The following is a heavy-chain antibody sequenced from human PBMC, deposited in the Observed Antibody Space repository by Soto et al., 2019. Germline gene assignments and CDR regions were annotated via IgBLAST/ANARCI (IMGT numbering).Heavy chain of an antibody. Sequence: GESLKISCKGSGYSFTSYWIGWVRQMPGKGLEWMGIIYPGDSDTRYSPSFQGQVTVSADKSISTAYLQWSSLKASDTAMYYCARSPLYDFWSGYYTGGNWFDPWGQGTLVTVSS. CDR2: IYPGDSDT. CDR3: ARSPLYDFWSGYYTGGNWFDP. V-gene: IGHV5-51*01. J-gene: IGHJ5*02. CDR1: GYSFTSYW. D-gene: IGHD3-3*01.